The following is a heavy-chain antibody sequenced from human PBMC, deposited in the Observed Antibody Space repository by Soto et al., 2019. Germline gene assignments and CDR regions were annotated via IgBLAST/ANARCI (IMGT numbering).Heavy chain of an antibody. CDR3: ARQTGGDYYNYGMDV. Sequence: GESLKISCKGSGYSFSSYWIGWVRQMPGKGLEWMGIIYPGDSDTRYGPSFQGQVTISADKSITTAYLQWSSLKASDTAMYYCARQTGGDYYNYGMDVWGQGTKVTVSS. J-gene: IGHJ6*02. D-gene: IGHD3-16*01. CDR1: GYSFSSYW. V-gene: IGHV5-51*01. CDR2: IYPGDSDT.